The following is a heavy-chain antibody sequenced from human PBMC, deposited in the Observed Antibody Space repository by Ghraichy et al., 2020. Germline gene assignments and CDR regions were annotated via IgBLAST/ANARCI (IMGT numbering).Heavy chain of an antibody. CDR1: GFTFSSYT. CDR3: AKDKEYSYGYFDY. D-gene: IGHD5-18*01. J-gene: IGHJ4*02. CDR2: ISSSGGST. Sequence: GGSLRLSCAASGFTFSSYTMSWVRQAPGKGLEWVSAISSSGGSTYYADSVKGRFTISRDNSKNTLYLQMNSLRAEDTAVYYCAKDKEYSYGYFDYWGQGTLVTVSS. V-gene: IGHV3-23*01.